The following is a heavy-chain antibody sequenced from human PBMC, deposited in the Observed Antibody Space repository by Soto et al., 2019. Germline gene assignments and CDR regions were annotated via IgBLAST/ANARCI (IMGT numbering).Heavy chain of an antibody. CDR2: INPNSGGT. D-gene: IGHD2-2*01. CDR1: GYTFTGYY. V-gene: IGHV1-2*04. Sequence: GASVKVSCKASGYTFTGYYMHWVRQAPGQGLEWMGWINPNSGGTNYAQKFQGWVTMTRDTSISTAYMELCRLRSYDTAVYYCASEAIPVVPATNYYYYCMDVWGQVTTVTVS. CDR3: ASEAIPVVPATNYYYYCMDV. J-gene: IGHJ6*02.